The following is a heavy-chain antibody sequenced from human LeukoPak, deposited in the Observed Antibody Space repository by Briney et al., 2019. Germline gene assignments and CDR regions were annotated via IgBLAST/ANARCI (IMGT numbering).Heavy chain of an antibody. CDR3: AKGGSYAPLDY. Sequence: SGGSLRLSCAASGFTFSSYSMNWVRQAPGKGLEWVSAISTSGGDTIYTDSVKDRFTISRDNSKNTLYLQMNRLRAEDTAIYYCAKGGSYAPLDYWGQGTLVTVSS. CDR1: GFTFSSYS. D-gene: IGHD1-26*01. V-gene: IGHV3-23*01. J-gene: IGHJ4*02. CDR2: ISTSGGDT.